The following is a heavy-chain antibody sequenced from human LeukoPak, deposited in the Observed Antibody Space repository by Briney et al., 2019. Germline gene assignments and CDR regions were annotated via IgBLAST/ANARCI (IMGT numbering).Heavy chain of an antibody. CDR3: QGGRF. D-gene: IGHD1-26*01. CDR1: GYTFTNAW. CDR2: IKSKTDGGTT. V-gene: IGHV3-15*01. Sequence: RGSLRLSCSASGYTFTNAWMSWVPQAPGKGLEWVGRIKSKTDGGTTDYAAPVKGRFSISRDDSKNTLYLQMNSLKSEDTAVYYCQGGRFWGQGTLVTVSS. J-gene: IGHJ4*02.